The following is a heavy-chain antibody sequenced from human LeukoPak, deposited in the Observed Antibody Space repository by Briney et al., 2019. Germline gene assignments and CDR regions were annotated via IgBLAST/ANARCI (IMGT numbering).Heavy chain of an antibody. CDR3: AKDSGGYYGSGSSFDY. CDR1: GFSFNTYS. CDR2: ISYHGGNR. D-gene: IGHD3-10*01. V-gene: IGHV3-30-3*01. Sequence: GGSLRLSCAASGFSFNTYSMHWLRQAPGKGLEWLAVISYHGGNRYYADSVKGRFTISRDNSKNTLYLQMNSLRAEDTAVYYCAKDSGGYYGSGSSFDYWGQGTLVTVSS. J-gene: IGHJ4*02.